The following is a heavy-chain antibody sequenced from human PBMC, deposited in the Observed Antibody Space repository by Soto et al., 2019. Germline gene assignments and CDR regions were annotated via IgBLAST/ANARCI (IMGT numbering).Heavy chain of an antibody. D-gene: IGHD3-10*01. J-gene: IGHJ6*02. V-gene: IGHV3-23*01. CDR3: ARGDRGGSGSPASYYYSCLDV. Sequence: EVQLLESGGDLVQPGGSLRLSCAASGLNFSDYAMTWVRQAPGKGLEWVSSVSNRGDITYYADSVKGRFTISRDNSKNTLFMHINSLRAKDTALYYCARGDRGGSGSPASYYYSCLDVWGQGTTVTVSS. CDR1: GLNFSDYA. CDR2: VSNRGDIT.